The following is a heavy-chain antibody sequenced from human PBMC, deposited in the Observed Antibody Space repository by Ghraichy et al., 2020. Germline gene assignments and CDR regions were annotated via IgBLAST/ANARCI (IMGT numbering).Heavy chain of an antibody. CDR1: GGSFSGYY. D-gene: IGHD3-16*02. J-gene: IGHJ6*02. Sequence: SETLSLTCAVYGGSFSGYYWSWIRQPPGKGLEWIGEINHSGSTNYNPSLKSRVTISVDTSKNQFSLKLSSVTAADTAVYYCASFGPRARPVWGSYRYTEKPYYYYGMDVWGQGTTVTVSS. V-gene: IGHV4-34*01. CDR3: ASFGPRARPVWGSYRYTEKPYYYYGMDV. CDR2: INHSGST.